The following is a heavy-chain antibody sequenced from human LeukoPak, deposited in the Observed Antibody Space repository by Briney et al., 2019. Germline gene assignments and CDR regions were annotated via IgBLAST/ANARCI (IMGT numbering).Heavy chain of an antibody. CDR3: ARRRYYDGSGYLE. CDR1: GDSVSRSDSY. D-gene: IGHD3-22*01. J-gene: IGHJ1*01. CDR2: IYYSGRT. V-gene: IGHV4-39*01. Sequence: SETLSLTCSVSGDSVSRSDSYWDWIRQPPGKGLEWIGTIYYSGRTYYSPSLKSRVTMSVDPSNNQFSLNLRSVTAVDTALYYCARRRYYDGSGYLEWGQGTLLSVSS.